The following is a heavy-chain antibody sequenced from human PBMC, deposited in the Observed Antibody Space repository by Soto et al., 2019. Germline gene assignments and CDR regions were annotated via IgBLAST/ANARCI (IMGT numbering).Heavy chain of an antibody. CDR1: GYTFTSYY. CDR3: AKLLPWYRGYADAFYN. V-gene: IGHV1-46*04. Sequence: ASVKVSCKASGYTFTSYYMHWVRQAPGQGLEWMGIINPSSSSTLYYADSVKGRFTISRANAKNSLYLQMNSLIAEDTAVHYWAKLLPWYRGYADAFYNWGQRTMGTLSS. J-gene: IGHJ3*02. CDR2: INPSSSSTL. D-gene: IGHD5-12*01.